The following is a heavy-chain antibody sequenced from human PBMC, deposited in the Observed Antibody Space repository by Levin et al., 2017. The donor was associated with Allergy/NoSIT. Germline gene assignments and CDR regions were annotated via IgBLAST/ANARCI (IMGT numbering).Heavy chain of an antibody. CDR1: GGSISSYY. J-gene: IGHJ3*02. CDR2: IYYSGST. Sequence: SETLSLTCTVSGGSISSYYWSWIRQPPGKGLEWIGYIYYSGSTNYNPSLKSRVTISVDTSKNQFSLKLSSVTAADTAVYYCARWGGNTYYYDSSGYFNAFDSWGQGTMVTVSS. CDR3: ARWGGNTYYYDSSGYFNAFDS. V-gene: IGHV4-59*08. D-gene: IGHD3-22*01.